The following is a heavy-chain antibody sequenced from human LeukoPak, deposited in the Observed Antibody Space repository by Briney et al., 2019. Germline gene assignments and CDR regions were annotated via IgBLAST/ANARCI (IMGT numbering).Heavy chain of an antibody. CDR1: GFTFSSYA. D-gene: IGHD6-19*01. J-gene: IGHJ4*02. V-gene: IGHV3-23*01. Sequence: PGGSLRLSCAASGFTFSSYAMSWVRQAPGKGLEWVSAISGSGGSTYYADSVKGRFTISRDNSKNTLYLQMNSLRAEDTAVYYCARANPGYSSGWDPFDYWGQGTLVTVSS. CDR2: ISGSGGST. CDR3: ARANPGYSSGWDPFDY.